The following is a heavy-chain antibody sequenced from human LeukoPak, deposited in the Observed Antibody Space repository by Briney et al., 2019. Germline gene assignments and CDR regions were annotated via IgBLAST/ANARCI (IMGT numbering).Heavy chain of an antibody. J-gene: IGHJ3*02. CDR2: ISSSSSYI. V-gene: IGHV3-21*01. D-gene: IGHD6-6*01. CDR3: ARDRVGIAARRRFGPDAFDI. Sequence: PGGSLRLSCAASGFTFSSYSMNWVRQAPGKGLEWVSSISSSSSYIYYADSVKGRFTISRDNAKNSLYLQMNSLRAEDTAVYYCARDRVGIAARRRFGPDAFDIWGQGTMVTVSS. CDR1: GFTFSSYS.